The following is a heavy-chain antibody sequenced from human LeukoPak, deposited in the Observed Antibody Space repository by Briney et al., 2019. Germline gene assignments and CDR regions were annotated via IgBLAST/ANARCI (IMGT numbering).Heavy chain of an antibody. D-gene: IGHD3-22*01. J-gene: IGHJ4*02. CDR1: GDSISSPSYH. CDR2: VYFNGDT. V-gene: IGHV4-39*07. CDR3: ARANKWLLPRGYFDY. Sequence: PSETLSLTCTYSGDSISSPSYHWHWIRQSPGKGLEWVASVYFNGDTYYNPSLKSRVTISVDTSKNQFSLKLSSVTAADTAVYYCARANKWLLPRGYFDYWGQGTLVTVSS.